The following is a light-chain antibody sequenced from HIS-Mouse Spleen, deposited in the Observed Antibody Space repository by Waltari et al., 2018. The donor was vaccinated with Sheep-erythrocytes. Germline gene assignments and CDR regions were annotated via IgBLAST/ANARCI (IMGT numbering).Light chain of an antibody. V-gene: IGKV1-33*01. CDR2: DAS. CDR3: QQYDNLWT. J-gene: IGKJ1*01. Sequence: DIQMTQSPSSLSASVGDRVTITCQASQDISNYVNWYQQKPGKAPKLLFYDASNLETGVPSRFSGSGSGTDFTFTISSLQPEDIATDYCQQYDNLWTFGQGTKVEIK. CDR1: QDISNY.